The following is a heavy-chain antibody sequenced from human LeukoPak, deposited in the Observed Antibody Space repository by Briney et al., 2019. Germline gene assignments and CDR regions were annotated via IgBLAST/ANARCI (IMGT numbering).Heavy chain of an antibody. CDR1: GFTFSSYS. CDR3: ARVGYYDSSGYRAFDI. CDR2: ISSSSSYI. Sequence: GGSLRLSCAASGFTFSSYSMNWVRQAPGKGLEWVSSISSSSSYIYYADSVKGRSTISRDNAKNSLYLQMNSLRAEDTAVYYCARVGYYDSSGYRAFDIWGQGTMVTVSS. J-gene: IGHJ3*02. D-gene: IGHD3-22*01. V-gene: IGHV3-21*01.